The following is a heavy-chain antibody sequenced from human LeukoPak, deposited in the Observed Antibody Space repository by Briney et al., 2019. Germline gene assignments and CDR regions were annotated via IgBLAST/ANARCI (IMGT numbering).Heavy chain of an antibody. V-gene: IGHV1-69*05. CDR2: IIPIFGTA. Sequence: SVKVSCKASGGTFSSYAISWVRQAPGQGLEWMGGIIPIFGTANYAQKFQGRVTITTDESTSTAYMELSSLRSEDTAVYYCARGVKRYYDFWSGYSRANDAFDIWGQGTMVTVSS. D-gene: IGHD3-3*01. J-gene: IGHJ3*02. CDR1: GGTFSSYA. CDR3: ARGVKRYYDFWSGYSRANDAFDI.